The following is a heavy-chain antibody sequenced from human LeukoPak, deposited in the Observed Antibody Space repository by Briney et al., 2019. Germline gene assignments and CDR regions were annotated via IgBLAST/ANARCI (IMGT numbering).Heavy chain of an antibody. CDR2: FDGEGSST. J-gene: IGHJ3*02. V-gene: IGHV3-74*01. CDR3: IRDFGSVGATNAFDI. CDR1: GFSFSTYW. Sequence: SGGSLRLSCVASGFSFSTYWTHWVRHAPGKGLEWVSRFDGEGSSTSDADSLKGRFTISRDNSKNTVCLQMNSLRVEDTAVYYCIRDFGSVGATNAFDIWGQGTMVTVSS. D-gene: IGHD1-26*01.